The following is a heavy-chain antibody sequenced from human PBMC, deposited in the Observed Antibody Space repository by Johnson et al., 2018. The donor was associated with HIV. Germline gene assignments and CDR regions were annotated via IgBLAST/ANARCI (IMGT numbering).Heavy chain of an antibody. CDR2: ISSSGSTM. V-gene: IGHV3-11*01. D-gene: IGHD2-8*02. J-gene: IGHJ3*02. Sequence: QVQLVESGGGVVQSGRSLRLSCAASGFTFSDHYMSWIRQAPGKGLEWVSYISSSGSTMYYADSVKGRFTISRDNAKNSLYLQMNSLRAEDTALYYCARDHGTGGVCYGLQAFDIWGQGTMVTVSS. CDR3: ARDHGTGGVCYGLQAFDI. CDR1: GFTFSDHY.